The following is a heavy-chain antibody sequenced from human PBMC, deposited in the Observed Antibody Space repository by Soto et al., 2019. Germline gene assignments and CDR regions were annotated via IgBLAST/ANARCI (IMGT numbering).Heavy chain of an antibody. CDR2: ISAYSGNT. J-gene: IGHJ4*02. CDR1: GYTFMSYG. Sequence: QVQLVQSGAEVKKPGASVKVSCKASGYTFMSYGISWVRQAPGQGLEWLGWISAYSGNTNYAQKFQGRVTMTTDTSTSTAYMELRSLRSDDTXVXXXXXXXXGLDDSWGQGTLVTVSS. CDR3: XXXXXGLDDS. V-gene: IGHV1-18*01.